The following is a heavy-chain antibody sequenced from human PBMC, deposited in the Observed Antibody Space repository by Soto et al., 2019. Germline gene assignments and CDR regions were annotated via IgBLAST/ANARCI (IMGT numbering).Heavy chain of an antibody. V-gene: IGHV1-18*01. Sequence: ASVKVSCKASGYTFTSYGISWVRQAPGQGLEWMGWISAYNGNTNYAQKLQGRVTMTTDTSTSTAYMELRSLRSDDTAVYYCARYCSGGSCYSYGAFDIWGQGTMVTVSS. J-gene: IGHJ3*02. CDR2: ISAYNGNT. D-gene: IGHD2-15*01. CDR3: ARYCSGGSCYSYGAFDI. CDR1: GYTFTSYG.